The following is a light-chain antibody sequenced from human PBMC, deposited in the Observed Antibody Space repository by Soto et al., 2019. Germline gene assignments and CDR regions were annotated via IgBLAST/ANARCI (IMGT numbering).Light chain of an antibody. Sequence: QSVLTQPASVSGSPGQSITISCTGTSSDVGGYNYVSWYQQHPGKAPKLIIYEVSNRPSGVSNRFSGSKSGNTASLTISGLKAEDEADYYCNSYTSKSTGVFGNGTKVTVL. V-gene: IGLV2-14*01. J-gene: IGLJ1*01. CDR3: NSYTSKSTGV. CDR1: SSDVGGYNY. CDR2: EVS.